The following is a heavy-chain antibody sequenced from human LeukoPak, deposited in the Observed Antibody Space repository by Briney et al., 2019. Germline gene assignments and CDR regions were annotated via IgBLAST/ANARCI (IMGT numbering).Heavy chain of an antibody. Sequence: GGSLRLSCAASGFTFSSYAMSGVRQAPGKGLEWVSAISGSGGSTYYADSVKGRFTISRDNSKNTLYLQMNSLRAEDTAVYYCAKDMYCSGGSCILDYWGQGTLVTVSS. CDR3: AKDMYCSGGSCILDY. J-gene: IGHJ4*02. CDR2: ISGSGGST. D-gene: IGHD2-15*01. CDR1: GFTFSSYA. V-gene: IGHV3-23*01.